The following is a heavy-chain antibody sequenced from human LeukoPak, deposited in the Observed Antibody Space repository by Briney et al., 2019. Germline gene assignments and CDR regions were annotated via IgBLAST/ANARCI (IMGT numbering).Heavy chain of an antibody. CDR1: GGTFSSYA. V-gene: IGHV1-69*04. Sequence: SVKVSCKASGGTFSSYAISWVRQAPGQGLEWMGRIIPILGIANYAQKFQGRVTITADKSTSTAYMELSSLRSDDTAVYYCAREGAAGSRGGWFDPWGQGTLVTVSS. CDR3: AREGAAGSRGGWFDP. D-gene: IGHD6-13*01. CDR2: IIPILGIA. J-gene: IGHJ5*02.